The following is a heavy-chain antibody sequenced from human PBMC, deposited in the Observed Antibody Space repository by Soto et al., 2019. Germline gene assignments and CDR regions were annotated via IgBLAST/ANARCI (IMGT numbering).Heavy chain of an antibody. D-gene: IGHD5-18*01. J-gene: IGHJ5*01. Sequence: QVQLQESGPGLVKPSETLSLTCTVSGGSISSYYWSWIRQPPGKGLEWIEYIYYSGSTNYNPSLTSLLTISVDSTNNHFSFNLSSVPAAGTSVYYCATFLYIHGFACFDPWGQGTPVTLSS. CDR3: ATFLYIHGFACFDP. CDR2: IYYSGST. CDR1: GGSISSYY. V-gene: IGHV4-59*01.